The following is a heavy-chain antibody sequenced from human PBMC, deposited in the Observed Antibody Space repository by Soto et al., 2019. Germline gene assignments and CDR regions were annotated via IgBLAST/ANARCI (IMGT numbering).Heavy chain of an antibody. J-gene: IGHJ6*02. Sequence: EVQLLESGGGLVQPGGSLRLSCAASGFTFSSYAMSWVRQAPGKGLEWVSAISGSGGSTYYADSVKGRFTNSRDNSKNTLYLQMNSLRAEDTAVYYCAKEQKRRIAVAGTWHYYYGMDVWGQGTTVTVSS. D-gene: IGHD6-19*01. V-gene: IGHV3-23*01. CDR2: ISGSGGST. CDR3: AKEQKRRIAVAGTWHYYYGMDV. CDR1: GFTFSSYA.